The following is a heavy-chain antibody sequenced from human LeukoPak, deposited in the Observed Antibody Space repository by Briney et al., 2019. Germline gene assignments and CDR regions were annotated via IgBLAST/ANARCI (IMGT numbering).Heavy chain of an antibody. CDR1: GFTFSSYE. Sequence: SGGSLRLSCAASGFTFSSYEMNWVRQAPGKGLEWVSYISSSGSTIYYADSVKGRFTISRDNSKNTLYLQMNSLRAEDTAVYYCARSGGFSWLRPFDYWGQGTLVTVSS. D-gene: IGHD5-12*01. CDR3: ARSGGFSWLRPFDY. J-gene: IGHJ4*02. CDR2: ISSSGSTI. V-gene: IGHV3-48*03.